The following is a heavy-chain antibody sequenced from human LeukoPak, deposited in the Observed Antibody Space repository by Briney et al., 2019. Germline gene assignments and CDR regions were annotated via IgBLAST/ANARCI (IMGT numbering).Heavy chain of an antibody. J-gene: IGHJ4*02. V-gene: IGHV1-69*04. CDR3: ARDRGDGYNPYY. CDR2: IIPILGVA. CDR1: GGTLSSYV. Sequence: GASVKVSCKASGGTLSSYVISWVRQAPGQGLEWMGKIIPILGVANYAQNFQGRVAITADKSTSTAYMELTSLRSDDTAVYYCARDRGDGYNPYYWGQGTLVTVSS. D-gene: IGHD5-12*01.